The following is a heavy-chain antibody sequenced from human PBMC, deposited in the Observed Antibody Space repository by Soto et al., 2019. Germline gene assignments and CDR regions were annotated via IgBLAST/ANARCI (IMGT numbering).Heavy chain of an antibody. V-gene: IGHV4-39*01. D-gene: IGHD6-25*01. CDR3: ARAPSAGSIPYTWFDP. CDR1: GCPIISTSYY. J-gene: IGHJ5*02. CDR2: IYSGGST. Sequence: TSETLSLTCTVSGCPIISTSYYWTWLRHSPGKGLEWIGTIYSGGSTSYNPSLGGRVAISIDTPNYQFSLKLTSVTPTDTAVYFCARAPSAGSIPYTWFDPWGPGILVTV.